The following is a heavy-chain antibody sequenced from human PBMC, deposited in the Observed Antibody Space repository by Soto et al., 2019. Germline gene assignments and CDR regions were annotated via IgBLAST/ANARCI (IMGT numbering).Heavy chain of an antibody. D-gene: IGHD1-26*01. CDR2: IHLSGQPI. Sequence: GGSLRLSCAVSGFTFSSSEMYWVRQAPGKGLEWISYIHLSGQPIFYADSVKGRFTISRDNANNSLFLQMNSLRAEDTAVYYCARRASRWGQGTMVTVSS. CDR3: ARRASR. J-gene: IGHJ3*01. V-gene: IGHV3-48*03. CDR1: GFTFSSSE.